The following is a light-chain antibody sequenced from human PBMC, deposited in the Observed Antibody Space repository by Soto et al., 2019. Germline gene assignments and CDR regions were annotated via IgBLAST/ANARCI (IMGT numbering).Light chain of an antibody. CDR2: QVT. V-gene: IGLV2-14*01. J-gene: IGLJ1*01. CDR1: SSDVGTRNF. Sequence: QSALTQPASVSGSPGQSITISCTGPSSDVGTRNFVSWYQQHPGKAPKLMIYQVTNRPSGVSNRFSGSKSGNMASLTISGLQAEDEADYYCSSYTDSTNYVFGTGTKVTVL. CDR3: SSYTDSTNYV.